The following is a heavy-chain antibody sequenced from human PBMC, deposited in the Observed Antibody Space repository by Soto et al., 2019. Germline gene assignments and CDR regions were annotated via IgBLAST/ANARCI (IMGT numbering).Heavy chain of an antibody. CDR3: AREAEEYSGSHF. CDR1: GFPFTRYH. D-gene: IGHD3-10*01. Sequence: ASVKVSCKASGFPFTRYHMHWLRQAPGQGLEWLGVINPSTTTTYAQRFQGRVTMTRDTSTSTVYMELSSLRSDDTAVYYCAREAEEYSGSHFWGPGSLVTSPQ. CDR2: INPSTTTT. J-gene: IGHJ4*02. V-gene: IGHV1-46*03.